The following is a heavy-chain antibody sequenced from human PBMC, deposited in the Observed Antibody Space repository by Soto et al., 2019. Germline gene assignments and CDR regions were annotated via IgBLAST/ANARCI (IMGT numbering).Heavy chain of an antibody. J-gene: IGHJ4*02. D-gene: IGHD3-22*01. Sequence: SLRLSCAASGFTFSSYAMSWVRQTPGKGLECVSTISGTGGSTYYPDSVKGRFTISRDNSKNTVYLQMNSLRAEDAAVYYCAKEMTSGYYLFDYWGQGTLVTVSS. CDR3: AKEMTSGYYLFDY. CDR1: GFTFSSYA. CDR2: ISGTGGST. V-gene: IGHV3-23*01.